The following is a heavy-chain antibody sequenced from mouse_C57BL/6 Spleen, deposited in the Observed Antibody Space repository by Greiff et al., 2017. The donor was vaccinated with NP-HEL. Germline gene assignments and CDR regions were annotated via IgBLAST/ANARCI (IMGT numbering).Heavy chain of an antibody. D-gene: IGHD1-1*01. J-gene: IGHJ2*01. V-gene: IGHV1-59*01. CDR3: AGGTTVVATGYFDY. Sequence: QVQLQQPGAELVRPGTSVKLSCKASGYTFTSYWMHWVKQRPGQGLEWIGVIDPSDSYTNYNQKFKGKATLTVDTSSSTAYMQLSSLTSEDSAVYYCAGGTTVVATGYFDYWGQGTTLTVSS. CDR1: GYTFTSYW. CDR2: IDPSDSYT.